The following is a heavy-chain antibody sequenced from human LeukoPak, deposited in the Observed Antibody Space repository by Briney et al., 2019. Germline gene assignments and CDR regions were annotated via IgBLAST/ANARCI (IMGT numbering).Heavy chain of an antibody. D-gene: IGHD3-22*01. CDR1: GGSFSGYY. CDR3: ARGYYYGSSGSNWFDP. V-gene: IGHV4-34*01. Sequence: SSETLSLTCAVYGGSFSGYYWSWIRQPPGKGLEWIGEINHSGSTNYNPSLKSRVTISVDTSKNQFSLKLSSVTAADTAVYYCARGYYYGSSGSNWFDPWGQGTLVTVSS. CDR2: INHSGST. J-gene: IGHJ5*02.